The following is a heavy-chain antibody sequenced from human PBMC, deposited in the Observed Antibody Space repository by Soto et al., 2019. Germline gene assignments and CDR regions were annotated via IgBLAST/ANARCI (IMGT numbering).Heavy chain of an antibody. D-gene: IGHD3-10*01. CDR1: GFTFSNAW. J-gene: IGHJ4*02. Sequence: EVQLVESGGGLVKPGGSLRLSCAASGFTFSNAWMSWVRQAPGKGLEWVGRMKSKTDGGTTDYAAPVKGRFTISRDDSKNTLYLQMNSLKTEDTAVYYCTTDLLTMVRREFDYWGQGTLVTVSS. CDR3: TTDLLTMVRREFDY. V-gene: IGHV3-15*01. CDR2: MKSKTDGGTT.